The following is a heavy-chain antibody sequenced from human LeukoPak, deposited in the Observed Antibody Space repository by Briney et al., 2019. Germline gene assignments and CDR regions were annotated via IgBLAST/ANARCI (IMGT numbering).Heavy chain of an antibody. CDR3: VRDTYAGSWYSGWFDP. Sequence: PGGSLGLSCGAAGISFTDHWLHWVRQAPGKGLVWVSRIRSDGGETNYADSVKGRFTISRDNAKNTLYLQMNSLGVEDTAVYYCVRDTYAGSWYSGWFDPWGQGTLVTVSS. J-gene: IGHJ5*02. D-gene: IGHD2-21*01. V-gene: IGHV3-74*01. CDR2: IRSDGGET. CDR1: GISFTDHW.